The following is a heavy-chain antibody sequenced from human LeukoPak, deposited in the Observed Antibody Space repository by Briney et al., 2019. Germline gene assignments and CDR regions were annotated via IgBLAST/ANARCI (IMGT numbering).Heavy chain of an antibody. J-gene: IGHJ6*04. V-gene: IGHV3-21*01. CDR3: AELGITMIGGV. CDR1: GFTFSSYG. Sequence: GGSLRLSCAASGFTFSSYGMNWVRQAPGKGLEWVSFISSSSSYIYYADSVKGRFTISRDNAKNSLYLQMNSLRAEDTAVYYCAELGITMIGGVWGKGTTVTISS. CDR2: ISSSSSYI. D-gene: IGHD3-10*02.